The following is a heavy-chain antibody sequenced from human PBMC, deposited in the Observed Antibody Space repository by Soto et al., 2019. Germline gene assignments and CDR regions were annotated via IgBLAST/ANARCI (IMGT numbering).Heavy chain of an antibody. Sequence: GGSLRLSCEGSGFTFSDYYMSLIRQAPGKGLEWISYSSNSGTFTKYADSVKGRFSISRENTKNLLYLQMNSLRAEDTAVYYCARSGDNYNLLDYWGQGTPVTVSS. J-gene: IGHJ4*02. CDR1: GFTFSDYY. CDR2: SSNSGTFT. V-gene: IGHV3-11*06. D-gene: IGHD1-1*01. CDR3: ARSGDNYNLLDY.